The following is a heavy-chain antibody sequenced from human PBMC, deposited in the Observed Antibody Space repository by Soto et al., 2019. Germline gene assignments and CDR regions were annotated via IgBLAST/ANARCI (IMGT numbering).Heavy chain of an antibody. J-gene: IGHJ6*02. D-gene: IGHD3-10*01. V-gene: IGHV7-4-1*01. CDR1: GYTFTSYA. CDR3: ARETYYYGSGSPNYYYGMDV. CDR2: INTNTGNP. Sequence: ASVKVSCKASGYTFTSYAMNWVRQAPGQGLEWMGWINTNTGNPTYAQGFTGRFVFSLDTSVSTAYLQICSLKAEDTAVYYCARETYYYGSGSPNYYYGMDVWGQGTKVTVSS.